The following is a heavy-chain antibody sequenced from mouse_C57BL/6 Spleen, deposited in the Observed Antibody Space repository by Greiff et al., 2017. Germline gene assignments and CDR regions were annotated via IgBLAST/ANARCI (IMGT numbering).Heavy chain of an antibody. D-gene: IGHD2-12*01. CDR1: GYTFTSYW. CDR2: IDPSDSYT. Sequence: QVQLQQPGAELVMPGASVKLSCKASGYTFTSYWMHWVKQRPGQGLEWIGEIDPSDSYTNYTQKFKGKSTLTVDKSSSTAYMQLSSLTSEDSAVYYCARLRPYYAMDYWGQGTSVTVSS. J-gene: IGHJ4*01. CDR3: ARLRPYYAMDY. V-gene: IGHV1-69*01.